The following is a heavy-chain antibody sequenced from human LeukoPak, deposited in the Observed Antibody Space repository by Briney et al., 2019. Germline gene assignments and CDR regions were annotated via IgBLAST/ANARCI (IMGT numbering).Heavy chain of an antibody. V-gene: IGHV4-4*07. CDR2: IYTSGST. CDR1: GDSIRSYY. CDR3: AREGTYCSRTSCYDSFLDY. Sequence: SETLSLTCSVSGDSIRSYYWSWIRQPARKGLEWIGRIYTSGSTNYNPSLKTRVTMSVDTSKNQFSLRLSSVTAADTAVYYCAREGTYCSRTSCYDSFLDYWGQGTLVTVSS. D-gene: IGHD2-2*01. J-gene: IGHJ4*02.